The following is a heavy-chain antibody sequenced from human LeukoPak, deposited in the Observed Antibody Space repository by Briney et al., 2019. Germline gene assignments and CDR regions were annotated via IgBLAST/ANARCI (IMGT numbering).Heavy chain of an antibody. Sequence: ASVKVSCKASGFTFTSYDINWVRQAPGQGLEWMGWMNPNSGNTRYAQKVQGRITMTRDTSISTAYMELSSPRSEDTAVYYCARGPTLVRGVIMPDSVGGMDVWGQGTTVTVSS. CDR3: ARGPTLVRGVIMPDSVGGMDV. J-gene: IGHJ6*02. D-gene: IGHD3-10*01. V-gene: IGHV1-8*01. CDR1: GFTFTSYD. CDR2: MNPNSGNT.